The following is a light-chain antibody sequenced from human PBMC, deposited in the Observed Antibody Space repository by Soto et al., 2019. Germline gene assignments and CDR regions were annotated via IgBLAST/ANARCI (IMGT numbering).Light chain of an antibody. CDR2: GAS. V-gene: IGKV3-20*01. Sequence: EIVFTQSPGTLSLSPGERATLFCRASQSVSSNYLNWYQQKPGQAHRLLIYGASTRATGIPDRFSGSGSGTDFTLTISRLEPEDSAVYYCQQYGSSPTWTFGQVTKVDIK. CDR3: QQYGSSPTWT. J-gene: IGKJ1*01. CDR1: QSVSSNY.